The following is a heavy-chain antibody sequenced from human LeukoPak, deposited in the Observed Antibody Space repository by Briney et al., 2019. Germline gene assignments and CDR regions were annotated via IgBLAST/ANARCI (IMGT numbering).Heavy chain of an antibody. CDR2: IYTSGST. J-gene: IGHJ3*02. CDR3: TRPNYDFSTYPFDI. D-gene: IGHD3-3*01. CDR1: GGSISSGGYY. Sequence: PSQTLSLTCTVSGGSISSGGYYWSWIRQPPGKGLEWIGYIYTSGSTTYNPSLKSRVTISVDTSKNQFSLKLSSVTAADTALYYCTRPNYDFSTYPFDIRGQGTMVTVSS. V-gene: IGHV4-61*09.